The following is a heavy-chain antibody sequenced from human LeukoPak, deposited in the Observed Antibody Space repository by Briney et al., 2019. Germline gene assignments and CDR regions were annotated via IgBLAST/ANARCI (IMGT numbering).Heavy chain of an antibody. Sequence: VASVKVSCKASGGTFNHHVLSWVRQAPGQGLEWMGGIIPILATTNYAQKFQGRVTITADESTNTAYMELSSLRSGDTAIYYCARDSPRISDVWSWGQGTLVTVSS. CDR2: IIPILATT. CDR1: GGTFNHHV. J-gene: IGHJ4*02. D-gene: IGHD3-3*02. CDR3: ARDSPRISDVWS. V-gene: IGHV1-69*13.